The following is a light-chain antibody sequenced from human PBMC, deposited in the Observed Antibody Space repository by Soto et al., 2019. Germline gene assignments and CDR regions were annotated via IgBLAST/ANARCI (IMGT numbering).Light chain of an antibody. CDR1: SSDIGAYDY. CDR3: SSYTSSSTPCV. J-gene: IGLJ1*01. V-gene: IGLV2-14*01. CDR2: EVS. Sequence: HSVLTQPASVSGSPGESITIFCTGTSSDIGAYDYVSWYQQHPGKAPKLMIYEVSNRPSGVSNRFSGSKSGNPASLTLSGLQAEDEADYYCSSYTSSSTPCVFGTGTKVTVL.